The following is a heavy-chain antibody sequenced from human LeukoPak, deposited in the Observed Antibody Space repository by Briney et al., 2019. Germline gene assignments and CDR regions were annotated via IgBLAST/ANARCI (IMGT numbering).Heavy chain of an antibody. V-gene: IGHV1-46*01. J-gene: IGHJ5*02. CDR2: INPSGGST. CDR3: ARDPQTYYYDSSGYRNWFDP. CDR1: GYSFTSYF. Sequence: GASVKVSCKASGYSFTSYFIHWGRQAPGQGLEWMGIINPSGGSTSYAQKFQGRVTMTRDTSTSTVYMELSSLRSEDTAVYYCARDPQTYYYDSSGYRNWFDPWGQGTLVTVSS. D-gene: IGHD3-22*01.